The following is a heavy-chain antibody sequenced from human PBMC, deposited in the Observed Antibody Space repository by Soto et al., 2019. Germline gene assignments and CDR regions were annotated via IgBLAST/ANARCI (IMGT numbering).Heavy chain of an antibody. J-gene: IGHJ4*02. Sequence: GGSLRLSCAASGFTFSSYAMSWVRQAPGRGLEWVSGISGSGGSTNYADSVKGRFTISRDNSKNTLNLQMNSLRAEDTAVYYCATRRGNFDYWGQGTLVTVSS. V-gene: IGHV3-23*01. D-gene: IGHD3-10*01. CDR3: ATRRGNFDY. CDR2: ISGSGGST. CDR1: GFTFSSYA.